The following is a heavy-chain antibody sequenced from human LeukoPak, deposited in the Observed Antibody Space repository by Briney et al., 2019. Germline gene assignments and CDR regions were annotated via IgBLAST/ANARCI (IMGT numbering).Heavy chain of an antibody. Sequence: ASVKVSCKASGGTFSSYAISWVRQAPGQGLEWMGRIVPILGIANYAQKFQGRVTITADKSTSTAYMELSSLRSEDTAVYYCARDPNSSSDYWGQGTLVTVSS. V-gene: IGHV1-69*04. J-gene: IGHJ4*02. CDR2: IVPILGIA. CDR1: GGTFSSYA. D-gene: IGHD6-13*01. CDR3: ARDPNSSSDY.